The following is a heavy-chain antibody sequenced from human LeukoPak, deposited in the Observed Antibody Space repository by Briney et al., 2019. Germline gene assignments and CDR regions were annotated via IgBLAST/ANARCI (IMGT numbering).Heavy chain of an antibody. J-gene: IGHJ5*02. Sequence: GGSLRLSCAASGFTFSNYNINWVHQAPGKGLEWVSSISSSGNYIYYADSVKGRFTISRDNAKNSLYLQMNSLRAEDTAVYYCASSIVVVTARYNWFDPWGQGTLVTVSS. CDR1: GFTFSNYN. V-gene: IGHV3-21*01. D-gene: IGHD2-21*02. CDR3: ASSIVVVTARYNWFDP. CDR2: ISSSGNYI.